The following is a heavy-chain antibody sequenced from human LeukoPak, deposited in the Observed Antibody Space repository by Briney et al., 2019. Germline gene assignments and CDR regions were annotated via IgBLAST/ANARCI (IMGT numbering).Heavy chain of an antibody. V-gene: IGHV3-13*01. D-gene: IGHD1-1*01. J-gene: IGHJ6*03. CDR2: IGTASDT. CDR1: GFIFSSFD. Sequence: GESLRLSCAASGFIFSSFDMHWVRQPTGQGLEWVSTIGTASDTYYPGSVEGRFTLSRDNAKNSLYLQMNSLTAGDTAVYYCARGPPRGKYYYMDVWGKGTTVTVSS. CDR3: ARGPPRGKYYYMDV.